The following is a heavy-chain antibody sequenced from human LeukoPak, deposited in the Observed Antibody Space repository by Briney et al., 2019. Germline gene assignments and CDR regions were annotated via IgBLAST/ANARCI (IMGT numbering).Heavy chain of an antibody. D-gene: IGHD3-16*01. CDR3: ARHGGSRSFDY. CDR1: GGSISTDSFY. J-gene: IGHJ4*02. Sequence: SETLSLTCVVSGGSISTDSFYWTWIRQPPGKGREWIVSIYYTGSTYYNPSLKSRISMSVDTSKNQFSLKLRSVTATDTSIFYCARHGGSRSFDYWGQGTLVTVAS. CDR2: IYYTGST. V-gene: IGHV4-39*01.